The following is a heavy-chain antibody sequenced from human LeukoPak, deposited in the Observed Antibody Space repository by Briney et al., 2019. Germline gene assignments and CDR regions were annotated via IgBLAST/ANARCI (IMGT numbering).Heavy chain of an antibody. CDR1: GFTFSSYA. CDR2: ISGSGDST. CDR3: AKGRSGVSSAAINY. D-gene: IGHD2-2*01. V-gene: IGHV3-23*01. J-gene: IGHJ4*02. Sequence: GGSLRLSCAASGFTFSSYAMSWVRQAPWKGLEWVSTISGSGDSTYYADSVKGRFTISRDNSKNTLHLQMNSLRAEDTAVYSCAKGRSGVSSAAINYWRQGTLVTVSS.